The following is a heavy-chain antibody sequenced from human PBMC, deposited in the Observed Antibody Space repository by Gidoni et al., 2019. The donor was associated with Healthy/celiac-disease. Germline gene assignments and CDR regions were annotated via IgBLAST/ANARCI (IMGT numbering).Heavy chain of an antibody. CDR3: ARGVGGNSEG. D-gene: IGHD2-21*02. V-gene: IGHV4-59*01. Sequence: QVQLQESGPGLVKPSETLSLTCPVSGGSISSYYWSWIRQPPGKGLEWIGYIYYSGSTNYNPSLKSRVTISVDTSKNQFSLKLSSVTAADTAVYYCARGVGGNSEGWGQGTLVTVSS. CDR1: GGSISSYY. CDR2: IYYSGST. J-gene: IGHJ4*02.